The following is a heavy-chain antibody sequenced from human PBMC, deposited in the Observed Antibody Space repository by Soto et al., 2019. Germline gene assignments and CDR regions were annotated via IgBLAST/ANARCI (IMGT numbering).Heavy chain of an antibody. CDR3: VQMGHQLVKFDY. Sequence: SGPTLVNPTQTLTLTCTFSGFSLSTSGLSVGWIRQPPGKALEWLALIYWDDDKRYSPSLKTRLTIAKDTSKNQVVLTMTNLDPVHTPTYYSVQMGHQLVKFDYCGQGTLVTVSS. D-gene: IGHD3-9*01. V-gene: IGHV2-5*02. CDR2: IYWDDDK. J-gene: IGHJ4*02. CDR1: GFSLSTSGLS.